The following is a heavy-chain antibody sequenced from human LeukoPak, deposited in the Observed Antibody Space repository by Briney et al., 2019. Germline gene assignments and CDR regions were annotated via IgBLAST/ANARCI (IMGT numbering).Heavy chain of an antibody. Sequence: SETLSLTCTVSGGSISSYYWSWIRQPPGKGLEWIGYIYYSGSTNYNPSLKSRVTISVDTSKNQFSLKLSSVTAADTAVYYCARLGYYYDSSGYLFDYWGQGTLVTVSS. CDR2: IYYSGST. J-gene: IGHJ4*02. CDR3: ARLGYYYDSSGYLFDY. D-gene: IGHD3-22*01. V-gene: IGHV4-59*08. CDR1: GGSISSYY.